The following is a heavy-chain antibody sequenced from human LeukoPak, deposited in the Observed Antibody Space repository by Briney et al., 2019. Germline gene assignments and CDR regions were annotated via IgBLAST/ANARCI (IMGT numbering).Heavy chain of an antibody. CDR1: DSSITSTYY. Sequence: SETLSLTCTVSDSSITSTYYWAWFRQPPGKGLERIATVFRLQTVRTFYNPSLESRVTMSLDPSQNQFSLNLTSVTAADTAVYYCAREERDHGDYWGQGTLVTVSS. J-gene: IGHJ4*02. D-gene: IGHD1-14*01. V-gene: IGHV4-38-2*02. CDR2: VFRLQTVRT. CDR3: AREERDHGDY.